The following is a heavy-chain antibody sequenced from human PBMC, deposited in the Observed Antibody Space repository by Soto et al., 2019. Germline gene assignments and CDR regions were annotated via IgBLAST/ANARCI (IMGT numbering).Heavy chain of an antibody. V-gene: IGHV1-18*01. Sequence: ASVKVSCKASGYTFTSYGISWVRQAPGQGLEWMGWISAYNGNTNYAQKLQGRFTMTTDTSTSTAYMEPRSLRSDDTAVYYCARDIAAAGRGYFDYWGQGTLVTVSS. J-gene: IGHJ4*02. D-gene: IGHD6-13*01. CDR2: ISAYNGNT. CDR1: GYTFTSYG. CDR3: ARDIAAAGRGYFDY.